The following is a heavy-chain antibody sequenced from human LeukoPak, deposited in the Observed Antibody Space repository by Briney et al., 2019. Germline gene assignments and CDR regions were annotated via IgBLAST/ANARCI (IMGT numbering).Heavy chain of an antibody. D-gene: IGHD6-13*01. CDR2: VSSSSSYT. J-gene: IGHJ4*02. CDR1: GFTFSDYY. Sequence: GGSLTLSCAASGFTFSDYYMSWIRQAPGKGLEWVSYVSSSSSYTNYADSVKGRFTLSRDNAKNSLYLQMNSLRAEDTAVYYCARAYSSSWYPYFDYWGQGTLVTVSS. V-gene: IGHV3-11*06. CDR3: ARAYSSSWYPYFDY.